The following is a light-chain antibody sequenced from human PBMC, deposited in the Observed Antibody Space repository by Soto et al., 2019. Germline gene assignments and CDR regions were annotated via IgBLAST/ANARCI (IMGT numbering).Light chain of an antibody. CDR2: KAS. Sequence: DIQMTQSPSTLSASVGDRVTITCRASQSISSWLAWYQQKPGKAPKLLIYKASSLESGVPSRFRGSGSGTEFTLTISSLQPDDFATYYCQQYNSLWTCGQGTKVEIK. J-gene: IGKJ1*01. CDR3: QQYNSLWT. V-gene: IGKV1-5*03. CDR1: QSISSW.